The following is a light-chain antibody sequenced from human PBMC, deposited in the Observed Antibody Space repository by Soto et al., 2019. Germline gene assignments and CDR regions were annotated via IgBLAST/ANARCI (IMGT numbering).Light chain of an antibody. CDR1: SSNIGSNT. J-gene: IGLJ2*01. CDR3: AARDDSLNVL. V-gene: IGLV1-44*01. CDR2: SNN. Sequence: QLVLTQPPSASGTPGQRVTISCSGSSSNIGSNTVNWYQQLPGTAPKLLIYSNNQRPSGVTDRFSGSKSGTSASLAISGLKSEDEADYYCAARDDSLNVLFGGGTKLTVL.